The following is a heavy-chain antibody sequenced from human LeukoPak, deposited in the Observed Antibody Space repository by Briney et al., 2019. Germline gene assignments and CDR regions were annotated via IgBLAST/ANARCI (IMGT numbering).Heavy chain of an antibody. CDR3: ARIGRGYEPVLRYFDWLSRSVGAFDI. Sequence: PSETLSLTCAVYGGSFSGYYWSWIRQPPGKGLEWIGEINHSGSTNYNPSLKSRVTISVDTSKNQFSLKLSSVTAADTAVYYCARIGRGYEPVLRYFDWLSRSVGAFDIWGQGTMVTVSS. CDR2: INHSGST. CDR1: GGSFSGYY. J-gene: IGHJ3*02. D-gene: IGHD3-9*01. V-gene: IGHV4-34*01.